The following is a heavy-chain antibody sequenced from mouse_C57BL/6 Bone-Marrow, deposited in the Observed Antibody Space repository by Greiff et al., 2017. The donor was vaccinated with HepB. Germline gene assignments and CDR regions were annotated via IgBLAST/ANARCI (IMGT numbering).Heavy chain of an antibody. CDR1: GFNIKNTY. J-gene: IGHJ2*01. CDR3: AEYYGRAGGFDY. V-gene: IGHV14-3*01. D-gene: IGHD1-1*01. CDR2: IDPANGNT. Sequence: LVESVAELVRPGASVKLSCTASGFNIKNTYMHWVKQRPEQGLEWIGRIDPANGNTKYAPKFQGKATITADTSSNTAYLQLSSLTSEDTAIYYCAEYYGRAGGFDYWGQGTTLTVSS.